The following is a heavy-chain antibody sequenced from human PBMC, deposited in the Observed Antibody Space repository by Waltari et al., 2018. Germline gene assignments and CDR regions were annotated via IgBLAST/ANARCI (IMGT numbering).Heavy chain of an antibody. Sequence: EVQLVESGGGLVQPGGSLRLSCAASGFPFSSFWMSWVRQAPGKGLEWVANIKQDGSEKYYVDSVKGRFTISRDNAKNSLYLQMNSLRAEDTAVYYCARGLRPFDYWGQGTLVTVSS. V-gene: IGHV3-7*04. J-gene: IGHJ4*02. CDR1: GFPFSSFW. CDR2: IKQDGSEK. D-gene: IGHD5-12*01. CDR3: ARGLRPFDY.